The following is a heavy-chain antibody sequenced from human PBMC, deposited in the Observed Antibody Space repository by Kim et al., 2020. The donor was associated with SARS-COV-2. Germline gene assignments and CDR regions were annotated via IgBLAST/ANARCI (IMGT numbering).Heavy chain of an antibody. Sequence: AQKLQGRVTMTTDTSTSTAYMELRSLRSDDTAVYYCAREYYYDSSGYYHYWGQGTLVTVSS. J-gene: IGHJ4*02. D-gene: IGHD3-22*01. CDR3: AREYYYDSSGYYHY. V-gene: IGHV1-18*01.